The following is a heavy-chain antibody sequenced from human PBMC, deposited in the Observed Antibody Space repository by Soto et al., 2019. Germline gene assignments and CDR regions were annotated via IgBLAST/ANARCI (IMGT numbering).Heavy chain of an antibody. CDR3: AKDRNFDRYYYGMDV. D-gene: IGHD3-9*01. J-gene: IGHJ6*02. CDR2: ISGSGGST. CDR1: GFTFSSYA. V-gene: IGHV3-23*01. Sequence: GGSLRLSCAASGFTFSSYAMSWVRQAPGKGLEWVSAISGSGGSTYYADSVKGRLTISRDNSKNTLYLQMNSLRAEDTAVYYCAKDRNFDRYYYGMDVWGQGTTVTVS.